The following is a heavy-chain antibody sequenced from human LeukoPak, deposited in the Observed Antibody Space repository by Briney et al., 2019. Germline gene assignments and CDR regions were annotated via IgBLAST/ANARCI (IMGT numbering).Heavy chain of an antibody. CDR1: GGSISSGDYY. Sequence: SQTLSLTCTVSGGSISSGDYYWSWIRQPPGKGLEWIGYIYYSGSTYYNPSLKSRVTISVDTSKNQFSLKLSSVTAADTAVYYCARDSEKLKDDYGDCALWLLEALSSSGFDYWGQGTLVTVSS. CDR3: ARDSEKLKDDYGDCALWLLEALSSSGFDY. CDR2: IYYSGST. D-gene: IGHD4-17*01. J-gene: IGHJ4*02. V-gene: IGHV4-30-4*01.